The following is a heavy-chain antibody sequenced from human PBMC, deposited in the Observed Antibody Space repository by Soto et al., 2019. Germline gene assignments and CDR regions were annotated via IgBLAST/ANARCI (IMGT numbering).Heavy chain of an antibody. CDR1: GYTFTSYG. Sequence: ASVKVSCKASGYTFTSYGISWVRQAPGQGLEWMGWISAYNGNTNYAQKIQGKVNMTTDTSTSTAYMELRRLRTDDTAVYYCARLGIVAGTNWFDPWGQGTLVTVSS. CDR2: ISAYNGNT. V-gene: IGHV1-18*01. D-gene: IGHD6-19*01. J-gene: IGHJ5*02. CDR3: ARLGIVAGTNWFDP.